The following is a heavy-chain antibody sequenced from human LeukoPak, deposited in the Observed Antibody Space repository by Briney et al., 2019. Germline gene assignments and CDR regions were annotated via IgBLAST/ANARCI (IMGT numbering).Heavy chain of an antibody. J-gene: IGHJ6*03. CDR1: GYTFTGYY. CDR2: INPNSGGT. CDR3: ARDPGYYYYMDV. V-gene: IGHV1-2*02. Sequence: KPGASVKVSSKASGYTFTGYYMHWVRQAPGQGLERMGWINPNSGGTNYAQKFQGRVTMTRDTSISTAYMELSRLRSDDTAVYYCARDPGYYYYMDVWGKGTTVTVSS.